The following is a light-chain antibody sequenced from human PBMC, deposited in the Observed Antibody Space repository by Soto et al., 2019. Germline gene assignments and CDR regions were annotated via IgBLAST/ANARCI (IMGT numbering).Light chain of an antibody. J-gene: IGKJ1*01. CDR2: GAS. V-gene: IGKV3-20*01. Sequence: EIVLTQSPGTLSLSPGERATLSCRASQSVSSSYLAWYQHTPGQAPRLLIYGASSRATGIPDRFSGSGSGTDFTITISRLEPEDFAVYYCHQYGSSPQTFGQGTKVEI. CDR1: QSVSSSY. CDR3: HQYGSSPQT.